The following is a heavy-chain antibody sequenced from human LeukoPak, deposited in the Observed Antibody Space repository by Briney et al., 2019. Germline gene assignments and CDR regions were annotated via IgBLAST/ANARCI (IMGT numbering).Heavy chain of an antibody. CDR2: ISSSSSTI. J-gene: IGHJ4*02. CDR3: ARLSKGYSYGRQPPSFDY. CDR1: GFTFSSYS. Sequence: GGSLRLSCAASGFTFSSYSMNWVRQAPGKGLEWVSYISSSSSTIYYADSVEGRFTISRDNAKNSLYLQMNSLRAEDTAVYYCARLSKGYSYGRQPPSFDYWGQGTLVTVSS. D-gene: IGHD5-18*01. V-gene: IGHV3-48*04.